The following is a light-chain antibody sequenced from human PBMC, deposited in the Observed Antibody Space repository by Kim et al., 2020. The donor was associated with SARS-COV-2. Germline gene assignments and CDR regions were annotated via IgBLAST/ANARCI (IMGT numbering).Light chain of an antibody. CDR3: QKCSGAPWT. J-gene: IGKJ1*01. CDR2: DAS. CDR1: RSISRK. V-gene: IGKV1-27*01. Sequence: ADVGDRATMLCRARRSISRKVACYQQQPGKVPNLLIYDASALQSGVPSRVRGTGAGTDFTLTISSLQPEDVATYYCQKCSGAPWTFGQGTKVDIK.